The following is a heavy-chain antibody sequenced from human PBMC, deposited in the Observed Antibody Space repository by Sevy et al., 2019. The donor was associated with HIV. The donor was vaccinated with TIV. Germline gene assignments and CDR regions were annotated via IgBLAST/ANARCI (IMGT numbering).Heavy chain of an antibody. Sequence: GGSLRLSCAASGLSVSDNYMNWVRQAPGKGLELVSVIYSDGRTYYADSVKGRFTISRDNSKNTLYLHMNNLRPEDTAVYYCARDRYYDPSGYYYDYYGMDVRGQGTTVTVSS. J-gene: IGHJ6*02. CDR1: GLSVSDNY. CDR3: ARDRYYDPSGYYYDYYGMDV. V-gene: IGHV3-66*01. CDR2: IYSDGRT. D-gene: IGHD3-22*01.